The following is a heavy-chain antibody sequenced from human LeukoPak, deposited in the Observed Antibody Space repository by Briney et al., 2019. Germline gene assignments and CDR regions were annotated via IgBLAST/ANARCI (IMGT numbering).Heavy chain of an antibody. CDR2: IYYSGTT. V-gene: IGHV4-39*07. CDR3: AKGAGGFSYYNWFDP. D-gene: IGHD5-18*01. CDR1: GDSISTSSYY. J-gene: IGHJ5*02. Sequence: SETLSLTCSVSGDSISTSSYYWGWIRQPPGKGLEWIGSIYYSGTTHYNPSLESRVTISVDTSKNQFSLKLASVTAADTAIYYCAKGAGGFSYYNWFDPWGQGTLVTVSS.